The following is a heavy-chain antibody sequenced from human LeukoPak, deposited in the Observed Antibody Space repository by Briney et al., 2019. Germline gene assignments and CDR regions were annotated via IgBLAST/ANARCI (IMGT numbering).Heavy chain of an antibody. Sequence: SETLSLTCTVSGGSISSYYWSWIRQPPGKGLEWIGYIYYSGSTNYNPSLKSRVTISVDTPKNQFSLKLSSVTAADTAVYYCATKRADYFDYWGQGTLVTVSS. J-gene: IGHJ4*02. D-gene: IGHD6-25*01. CDR2: IYYSGST. CDR3: ATKRADYFDY. V-gene: IGHV4-59*01. CDR1: GGSISSYY.